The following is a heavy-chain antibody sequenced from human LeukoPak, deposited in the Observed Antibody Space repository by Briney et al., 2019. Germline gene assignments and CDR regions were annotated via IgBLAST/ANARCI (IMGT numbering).Heavy chain of an antibody. Sequence: ASVKVSCKVSGYTLTEFSMNWVRQAPGKGLEWMGGFDPEDGETIYAQKFQGRVTMTEDTSPDTAYMELSSLRSEDTAVYYCAPNITIFGVAYNWFGSWGQGTLVTVSS. CDR1: GYTLTEFS. V-gene: IGHV1-24*01. CDR2: FDPEDGET. J-gene: IGHJ5*01. D-gene: IGHD3-3*01. CDR3: APNITIFGVAYNWFGS.